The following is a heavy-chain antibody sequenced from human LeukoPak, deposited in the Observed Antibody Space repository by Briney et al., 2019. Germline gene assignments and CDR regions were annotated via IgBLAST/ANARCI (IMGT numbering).Heavy chain of an antibody. CDR3: ARDLVRGVRGPGY. CDR2: ISTYNGDT. CDR1: GYTFTDYG. J-gene: IGHJ4*02. Sequence: ASVKVSCKASGYTFTDYGISWVRQAPGQGLEWMGWISTYNGDTNFAQKFQGRVTMTTDASTNTAYMELSRLRSDDTAVYYCARDLVRGVRGPGYWGQGTLVTVSS. V-gene: IGHV1-18*01. D-gene: IGHD3-10*01.